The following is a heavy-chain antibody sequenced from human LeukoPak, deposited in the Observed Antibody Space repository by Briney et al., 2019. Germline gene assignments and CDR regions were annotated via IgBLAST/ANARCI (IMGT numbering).Heavy chain of an antibody. CDR1: GGSISSSSYY. D-gene: IGHD3-22*01. CDR3: ASQYDSSGYLVGFDY. V-gene: IGHV4-39*01. Sequence: PSETLSLTCTVSGGSISSSSYYWGWIRQPPGKGLEWIGSIYYNGITYYNPSLKSRVTMSVDTSNNQFALKLSSVTAADTAIYYCASQYDSSGYLVGFDYWGQGTLVTVSS. J-gene: IGHJ4*02. CDR2: IYYNGIT.